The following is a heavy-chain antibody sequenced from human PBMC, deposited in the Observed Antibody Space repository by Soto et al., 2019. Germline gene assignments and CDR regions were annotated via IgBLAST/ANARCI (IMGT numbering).Heavy chain of an antibody. CDR1: GFTFSGSA. Sequence: EVQLVESGGGLVQPGGSLKLSCAASGFTFSGSAMHWVRQASGKGLEWVGRIRSKAKSYATAYAASVNGRFTISRDDSRNTAYLQMNSLKTEDTAVYYCTASGHDTFIDYWGQGTLVTVSS. V-gene: IGHV3-73*02. J-gene: IGHJ4*02. CDR3: TASGHDTFIDY. D-gene: IGHD3-16*01. CDR2: IRSKAKSYAT.